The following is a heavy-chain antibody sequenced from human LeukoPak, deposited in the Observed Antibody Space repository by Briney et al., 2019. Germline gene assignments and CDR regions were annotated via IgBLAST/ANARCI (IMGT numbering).Heavy chain of an antibody. V-gene: IGHV4-34*01. CDR3: ARGRQLGPDY. J-gene: IGHJ4*02. Sequence: SETLSLTCAVYGGSFSGYYWSWIRQPPGKGLEWIGEVNHSGSTNYNPSLKSRVTISVDTSKNQFSLKLSSVTAADTAVYYCARGRQLGPDYWGQGTLVTVSS. CDR1: GGSFSGYY. D-gene: IGHD6-13*01. CDR2: VNHSGST.